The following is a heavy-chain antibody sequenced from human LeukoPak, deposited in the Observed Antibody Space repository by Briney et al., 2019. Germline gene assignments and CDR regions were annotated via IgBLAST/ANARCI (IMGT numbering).Heavy chain of an antibody. D-gene: IGHD6-13*01. CDR2: INSDGSGT. V-gene: IGHV3-74*01. CDR1: GFTFSSYW. J-gene: IGHJ5*02. Sequence: GGSLRLSCAASGFTFSSYWMHWVRQAPGKGLVWVSRINSDGSGTSYADSVKGRFTISRDNAKNTLYLQMNSLRAEDTAVYYCTREELGNWFDPWGQGTLVTVSS. CDR3: TREELGNWFDP.